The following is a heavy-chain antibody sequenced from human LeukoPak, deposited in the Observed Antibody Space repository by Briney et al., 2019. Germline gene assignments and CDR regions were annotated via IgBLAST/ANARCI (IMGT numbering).Heavy chain of an antibody. V-gene: IGHV3-73*01. Sequence: GGSLGLSCAASGFTFSGSAMHWVRQASGKGLEWVGRIRSKANSYATAYAASVKGRFTISRDDSKNTAYLQMNSLKTEDTAVYYCTRQLETYYYDSSGYWTDYWGQGTLVTVSS. CDR2: IRSKANSYAT. J-gene: IGHJ4*02. D-gene: IGHD3-22*01. CDR3: TRQLETYYYDSSGYWTDY. CDR1: GFTFSGSA.